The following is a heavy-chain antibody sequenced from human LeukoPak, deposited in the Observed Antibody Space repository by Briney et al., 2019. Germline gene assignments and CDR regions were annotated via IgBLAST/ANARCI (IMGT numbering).Heavy chain of an antibody. CDR1: GSTFSSYG. V-gene: IGHV3-30*18. D-gene: IGHD1-26*01. CDR3: AKPSAGVGARALGLDY. CDR2: ISYDGSNK. Sequence: PGRSLRLSCAASGSTFSSYGMHWVRQAPGKGLEWVAVISYDGSNKYYADSVKGRFTISRDNSKNTLYLQMNSLRAEDTAVYYCAKPSAGVGARALGLDYWGQGTLVTVSS. J-gene: IGHJ4*02.